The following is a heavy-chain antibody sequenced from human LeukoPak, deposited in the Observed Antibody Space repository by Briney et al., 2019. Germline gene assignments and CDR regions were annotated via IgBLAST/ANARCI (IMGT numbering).Heavy chain of an antibody. Sequence: GGSLRLSCAASGFTFTNYWIHWVRQGPGKGLEWVSSISSSSSYIYYADSVKGRFTISRDNAKNSLYLQMNSLRAEDTAVYYCARDRGYLDYWGQGTLVTVSS. CDR2: ISSSSSYI. CDR1: GFTFTNYW. J-gene: IGHJ4*02. D-gene: IGHD3-10*01. CDR3: ARDRGYLDY. V-gene: IGHV3-21*01.